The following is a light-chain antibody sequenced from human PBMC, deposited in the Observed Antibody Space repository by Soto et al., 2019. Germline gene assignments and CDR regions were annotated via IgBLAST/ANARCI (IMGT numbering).Light chain of an antibody. CDR3: QQRSNWPPT. CDR2: DAS. Sequence: EIVLTQSTANLSLSPGERATLSCRASQSVSSYLAWYQQKPGQAPRLLIYDASNRATGIPARFSGSGSGTDFTLTISSLAPEDFAVYYCQQRSNWPPTFGQGTRLEIK. V-gene: IGKV3-11*01. J-gene: IGKJ5*01. CDR1: QSVSSY.